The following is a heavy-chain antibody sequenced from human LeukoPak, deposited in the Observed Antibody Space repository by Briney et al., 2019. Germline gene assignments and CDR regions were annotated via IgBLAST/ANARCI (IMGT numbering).Heavy chain of an antibody. CDR2: IYHSGST. CDR1: GYSISSGYY. CDR3: ARNYYDSSGYYYYDAFDI. V-gene: IGHV4-38-2*02. Sequence: PSETLSLTCTVSGYSISSGYYWGWIRQPPGKGLEWIGSIYHSGSTYYNPSLKSRVTISVDTSKNQFSLKLSSVTAADTAVYYCARNYYDSSGYYYYDAFDIWGQGTMVTVSS. J-gene: IGHJ3*02. D-gene: IGHD3-22*01.